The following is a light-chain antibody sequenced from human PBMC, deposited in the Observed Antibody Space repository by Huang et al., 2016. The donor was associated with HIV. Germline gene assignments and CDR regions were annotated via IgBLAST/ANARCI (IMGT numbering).Light chain of an antibody. CDR1: ESVSSN. V-gene: IGKV3-15*01. CDR3: QQYHIYWT. CDR2: GAS. J-gene: IGKJ1*01. Sequence: EIVMTQSPATLSVSPGERATLFCRASESVSSNLAWFQLKPGHAPRLLIYGASPRATGTPARFSGSGSGTEFTLTISSLQSEDFAVYFCQQYHIYWTFGQGTKVEIK.